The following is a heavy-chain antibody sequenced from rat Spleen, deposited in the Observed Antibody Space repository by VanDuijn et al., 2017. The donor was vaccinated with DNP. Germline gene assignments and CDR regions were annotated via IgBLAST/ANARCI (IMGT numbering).Heavy chain of an antibody. CDR2: ISYDGSSI. CDR3: ASHTYYGYDYFVY. V-gene: IGHV5-22*01. Sequence: EVQLVESGGGLVQPGRSLKLSCAVSGFTFSNYGMHWLRQAPKKGLEWVASISYDGSSIYYGDSVKGRFTISRDNAEGTLNLQMNSLRSEDTATYYCASHTYYGYDYFVYWGQGVMVTVSS. D-gene: IGHD1-9*01. J-gene: IGHJ2*01. CDR1: GFTFSNYG.